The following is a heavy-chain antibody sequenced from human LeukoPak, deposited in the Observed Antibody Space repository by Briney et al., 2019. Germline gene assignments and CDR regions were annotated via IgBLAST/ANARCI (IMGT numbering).Heavy chain of an antibody. Sequence: GGSLRLSCAASGFTFSSYAMSWVRQAPGKGLEWVSAISGSGGSTYYADSVKGRFTISRDNSKNTLYLQMNSLRAEDTAVYYCAREWYYDSSGYDWFDPWGQGTLVTVSS. V-gene: IGHV3-23*01. J-gene: IGHJ5*02. CDR3: AREWYYDSSGYDWFDP. CDR2: ISGSGGST. D-gene: IGHD3-22*01. CDR1: GFTFSSYA.